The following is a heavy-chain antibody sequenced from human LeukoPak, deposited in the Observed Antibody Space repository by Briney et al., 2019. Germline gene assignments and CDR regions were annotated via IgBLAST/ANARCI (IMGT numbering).Heavy chain of an antibody. CDR2: IYYSGST. J-gene: IGHJ6*03. V-gene: IGHV4-59*01. D-gene: IGHD6-13*01. CDR1: GGSISSYY. Sequence: PSETLSLTCTVSGGSISSYYWSWIRQPPGKGLEWIGYIYYSGSTNYNPSPKSRVTISVDTSKNQFSLKLSSVTAADTAVYYCARRIAAAGTENYYYYYYMDVWGKGTTVTVSS. CDR3: ARRIAAAGTENYYYYYYMDV.